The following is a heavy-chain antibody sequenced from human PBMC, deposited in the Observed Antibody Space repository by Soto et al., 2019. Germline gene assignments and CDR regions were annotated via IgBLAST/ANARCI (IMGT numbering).Heavy chain of an antibody. CDR3: ARPPYSASYYYFDQ. V-gene: IGHV5-51*01. D-gene: IGHD1-26*01. CDR1: GYSFSNYW. J-gene: IGHJ4*02. Sequence: GESLKISCKGSGYSFSNYWIGWVRQMPGKGLEWIGITYPGDSDTIYSPSFQGQVTISADKSISTAYLQWNSLKASDTAMYYCARPPYSASYYYFDQWGQGTPVTVSS. CDR2: TYPGDSDT.